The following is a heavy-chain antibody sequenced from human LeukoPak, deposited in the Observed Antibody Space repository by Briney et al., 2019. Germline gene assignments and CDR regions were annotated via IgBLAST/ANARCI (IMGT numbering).Heavy chain of an antibody. CDR1: GXTXXSYA. V-gene: IGHV3-23*01. J-gene: IGHJ4*02. CDR3: AKGLQWELPCDY. D-gene: IGHD1-26*01. Sequence: RLSXXXSGXTXXSYAMXWVRQAPGKGLEWVSAISGGGASGGRTYYADAGKGRFTISRDNSNNTLYLQMNSLRAEDTAVYYCAKGLQWELPCDYWGQGTLVTVSS. CDR2: ISGGGASGGRT.